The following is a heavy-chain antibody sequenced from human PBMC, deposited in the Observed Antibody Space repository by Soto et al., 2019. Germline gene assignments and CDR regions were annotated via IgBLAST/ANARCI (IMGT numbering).Heavy chain of an antibody. D-gene: IGHD3-22*01. V-gene: IGHV4-39*01. J-gene: IGHJ4*02. CDR3: ARDYDSSGDY. CDR1: GGSISTSSYY. Sequence: QLQLQESGPGLVKPSETLSLTCTVSGGSISTSSYYWGWIRKPPGKGLEWIGSIYYSGSTYYNPSLNSRVTISVDTSKNQFSLKLSSVTAADTAVYYCARDYDSSGDYWGQGTLVTVSS. CDR2: IYYSGST.